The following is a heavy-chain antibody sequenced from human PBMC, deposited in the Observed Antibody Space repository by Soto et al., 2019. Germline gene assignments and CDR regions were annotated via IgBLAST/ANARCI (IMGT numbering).Heavy chain of an antibody. CDR2: IYYSGST. Sequence: PSETLSLTCTVSGGSISSYYWSWIRQPPGKGLEWIGYIYYSGSTNYNPSLKSRVTISVDTSKNQFSLKLSSVTAADTAVYYCARQYCSSTSCPFDYWGQGTLVTVS. V-gene: IGHV4-59*08. D-gene: IGHD2-2*01. CDR3: ARQYCSSTSCPFDY. J-gene: IGHJ4*02. CDR1: GGSISSYY.